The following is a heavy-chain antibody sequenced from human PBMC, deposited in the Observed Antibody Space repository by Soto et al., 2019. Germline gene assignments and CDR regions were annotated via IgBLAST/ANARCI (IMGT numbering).Heavy chain of an antibody. CDR2: ISGSGGST. CDR1: GFTFSSYA. J-gene: IGHJ4*02. Sequence: EVQLLESGGGLVQPGGSLRLSCAASGFTFSSYAMSWVRQAPGKGLEWVSAISGSGGSTYYADSVKGRFTISRDNSKNTLYLQMNSLRSEDTAVHYCAIIAMVRGVIRWGRDYWGQGTLVTVSS. CDR3: AIIAMVRGVIRWGRDY. V-gene: IGHV3-23*01. D-gene: IGHD3-10*01.